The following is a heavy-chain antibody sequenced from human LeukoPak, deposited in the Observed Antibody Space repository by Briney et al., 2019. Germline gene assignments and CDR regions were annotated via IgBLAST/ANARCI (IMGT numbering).Heavy chain of an antibody. J-gene: IGHJ6*02. Sequence: GASVKVSCKASGYTFTSYYMHWVRQAPGQGLEWMGIINPSGGSTSYAQKFQGRVTMTRDTSTSTVYMELSSLRSGDTAVYYCAREPSYYYGSGSPGPYYYYGMDVWGQGTTVTVSS. CDR2: INPSGGST. V-gene: IGHV1-46*01. CDR1: GYTFTSYY. CDR3: AREPSYYYGSGSPGPYYYYGMDV. D-gene: IGHD3-10*01.